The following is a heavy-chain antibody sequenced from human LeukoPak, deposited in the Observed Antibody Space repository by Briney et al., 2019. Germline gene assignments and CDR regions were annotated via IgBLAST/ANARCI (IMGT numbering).Heavy chain of an antibody. CDR3: AKDLETNWSYYFDY. CDR1: GFRLSGYW. D-gene: IGHD1-1*01. V-gene: IGHV3-7*01. J-gene: IGHJ4*02. CDR2: MNEDGSKI. Sequence: GGSLRLSCAGSGFRLSGYWMSWVRQTPGKGLEWVANMNEDGSKIYYVDSVKGRFTISRDNSKNTLHLQMNSLRAEDTAVYYCAKDLETNWSYYFDYWGQGTLVTVSS.